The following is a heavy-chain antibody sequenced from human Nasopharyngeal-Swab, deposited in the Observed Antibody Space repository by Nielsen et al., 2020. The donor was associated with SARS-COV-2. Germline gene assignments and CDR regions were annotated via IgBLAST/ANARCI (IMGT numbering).Heavy chain of an antibody. CDR2: INHSGST. D-gene: IGHD3-3*01. CDR3: ARALALTFWSGYSNWFDP. Sequence: SETLSLTCAVYGGSFSGYYWSWIRQPPGKGLEWIGEINHSGSTNYNPSLKSRVTISVDTSKNQFSLKLSSVTAADTAVYYCARALALTFWSGYSNWFDPWGQGTLVTVSS. CDR1: GGSFSGYY. V-gene: IGHV4-34*01. J-gene: IGHJ5*02.